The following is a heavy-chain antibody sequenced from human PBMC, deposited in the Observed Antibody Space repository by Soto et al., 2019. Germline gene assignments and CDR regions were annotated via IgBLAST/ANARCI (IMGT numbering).Heavy chain of an antibody. Sequence: QVQLVQSGAEVKKPGASVKVSCKASGYTFTSYGISWVRKAPGQGLEWRGWISAYNGNTNYAQKLQGRVTMTTDTSTSTAYMELRSLRSDDTAVYYCARVSTRGVVATMGSGDYWGQGTLVTVSS. CDR1: GYTFTSYG. CDR3: ARVSTRGVVATMGSGDY. J-gene: IGHJ4*02. D-gene: IGHD5-12*01. CDR2: ISAYNGNT. V-gene: IGHV1-18*04.